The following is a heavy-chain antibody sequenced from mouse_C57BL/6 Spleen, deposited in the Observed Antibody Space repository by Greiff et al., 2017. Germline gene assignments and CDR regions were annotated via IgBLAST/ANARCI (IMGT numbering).Heavy chain of an antibody. CDR1: GYSITSGYY. J-gene: IGHJ2*01. V-gene: IGHV3-6*01. CDR3: AREDY. CDR2: ISYDGSN. Sequence: EVQRVESGPGLVKPSQSLSLTCSVSGYSITSGYYCNWIRQFPGNKLEWMGYISYDGSNNYNPSLKNLISINRDTSKNQFFMKLNSVTTEDTATYYCAREDYWGQGTTLTASS.